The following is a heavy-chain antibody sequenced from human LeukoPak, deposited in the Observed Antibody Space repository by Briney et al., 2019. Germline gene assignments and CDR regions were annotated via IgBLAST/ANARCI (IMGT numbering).Heavy chain of an antibody. CDR2: INHSGST. CDR3: AASGSSWYQEDNNNWFDP. V-gene: IGHV4-34*01. D-gene: IGHD6-13*01. Sequence: SETLSLTCAVYGGSFSGYYWSWIRQPPGKGLEWIGEINHSGSTNYNPSLKSRVTISVDTSKNQFSLKLSSVTAADTAVYYCAASGSSWYQEDNNNWFDPWGQGTLVTVSS. J-gene: IGHJ5*02. CDR1: GGSFSGYY.